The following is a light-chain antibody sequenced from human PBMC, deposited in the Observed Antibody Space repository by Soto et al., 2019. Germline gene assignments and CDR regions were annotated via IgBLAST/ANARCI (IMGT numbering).Light chain of an antibody. V-gene: IGLV2-8*01. J-gene: IGLJ3*02. CDR3: TSYVGNDIWV. CDR1: SSDVGAYQY. Sequence: QSALTQPPSASGSPGLSVTISCTGTSSDVGAYQYVSWYQQYPGKAPKLMIYEVTKRPSGVPDRFSGSKSGNTASLTVSGLQAEDEADYYCTSYVGNDIWVFGGGTQLTVL. CDR2: EVT.